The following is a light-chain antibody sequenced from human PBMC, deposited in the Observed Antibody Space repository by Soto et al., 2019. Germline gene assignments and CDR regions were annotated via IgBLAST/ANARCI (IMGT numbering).Light chain of an antibody. V-gene: IGLV8-61*01. J-gene: IGLJ3*02. CDR2: STR. CDR3: VLYVGSGIWV. CDR1: SGSVSSRYH. Sequence: QTVVTQEPSFSVSPGGTVTLTCGLSSGSVSSRYHPSWFQQTPGQAPRTLMYSTRIRSSGVPDRFSGSILGDKAALTITGAQADDECDYYCVLYVGSGIWVFGGGTKVTVL.